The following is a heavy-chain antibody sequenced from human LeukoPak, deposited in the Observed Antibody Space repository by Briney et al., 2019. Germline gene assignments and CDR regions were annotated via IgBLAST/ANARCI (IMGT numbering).Heavy chain of an antibody. D-gene: IGHD4-17*01. J-gene: IGHJ4*02. V-gene: IGHV1-69*04. CDR2: IIPILGIA. CDR3: ARSSGVTTENEFDY. Sequence: GASVKVSCKASGGTFSSYAISRVRQAPGQGLEWMGRIIPILGIANYAQKFQGRVTITADKSTSTAYMELSSLRSEDTAVYYCARSSGVTTENEFDYWGQGTLVTVSS. CDR1: GGTFSSYA.